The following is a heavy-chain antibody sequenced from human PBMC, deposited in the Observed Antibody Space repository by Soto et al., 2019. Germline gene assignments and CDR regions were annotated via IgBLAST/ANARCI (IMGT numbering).Heavy chain of an antibody. D-gene: IGHD3-10*01. J-gene: IGHJ5*02. CDR3: ARGGKVSYGSGSYYNWFDP. V-gene: IGHV4-34*01. CDR2: INHSGST. Sequence: PSETLSLTCAVYGGSFSGYDWSWIRQPPGKGLEWIGEINHSGSTNYNPSLRSQVTISVDTSKNQFSLKLSSVTAADTAVYYCARGGKVSYGSGSYYNWFDPWGQGTLVTVSS. CDR1: GGSFSGYD.